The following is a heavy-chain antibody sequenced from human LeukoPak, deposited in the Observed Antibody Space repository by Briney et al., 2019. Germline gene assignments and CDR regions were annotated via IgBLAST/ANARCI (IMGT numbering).Heavy chain of an antibody. CDR3: ARVHGGGNFPFTAFDI. CDR2: IYYSGST. J-gene: IGHJ3*02. D-gene: IGHD4-23*01. CDR1: GGSISSYY. V-gene: IGHV4-59*01. Sequence: PSETLSLTCTVSGGSISSYYWSWIRQPPGKGLEWIGYIYYSGSTNYNPSLKSRVTISVDTSKNQFSLKLSSVTAADTAVYYCARVHGGGNFPFTAFDIWGQGTMVTVSS.